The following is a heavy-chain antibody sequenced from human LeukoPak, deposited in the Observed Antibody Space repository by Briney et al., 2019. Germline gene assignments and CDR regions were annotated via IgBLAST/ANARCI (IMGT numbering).Heavy chain of an antibody. V-gene: IGHV4-39*01. J-gene: IGHJ4*02. CDR2: IYYRGST. D-gene: IGHD4-17*01. CDR1: GGSISSGGYY. CDR3: ARDYGDHSFDY. Sequence: SQTLTLTCTVSGGSISSGGYYWGWLRQPPGKGLEWIGNIYYRGSTYYSPSLKSRVTLSVDTSKNQFSLQLSSVTAADTAVYYCARDYGDHSFDYWGQGTLMTLSS.